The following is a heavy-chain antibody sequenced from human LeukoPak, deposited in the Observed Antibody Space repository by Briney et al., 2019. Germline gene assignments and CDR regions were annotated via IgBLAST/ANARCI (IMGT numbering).Heavy chain of an antibody. J-gene: IGHJ3*02. CDR3: ARNVGSDSGGYYLGAFDI. V-gene: IGHV4-31*03. CDR2: IHYGGST. D-gene: IGHD3-22*01. CDR1: GGSITISGYY. Sequence: SETLSPTCTVSGGSITISGYYWNWNRQHPGKGLEWIGYIHYGGSTYYNPSLKSRLTISVDTSKNQFSLQLSSVTAADTAVYYCARNVGSDSGGYYLGAFDIWGQGTKVTVSS.